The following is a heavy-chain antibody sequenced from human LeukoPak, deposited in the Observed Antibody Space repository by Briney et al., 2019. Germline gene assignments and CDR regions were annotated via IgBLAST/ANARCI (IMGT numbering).Heavy chain of an antibody. CDR3: ASSITIFGVAQFDP. J-gene: IGHJ5*02. Sequence: SETLSLTCTVSGGSIISYYWSWIRQPPGKGLEWIGYFSYTGSTNYSPSLKSRVTISADTSKNQVSLRLTSVSAADTAVYYCASSITIFGVAQFDPWGQGTLVTVSS. CDR1: GGSIISYY. CDR2: FSYTGST. V-gene: IGHV4-59*08. D-gene: IGHD3-3*01.